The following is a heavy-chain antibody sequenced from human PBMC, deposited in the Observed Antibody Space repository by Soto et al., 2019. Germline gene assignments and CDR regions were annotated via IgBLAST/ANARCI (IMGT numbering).Heavy chain of an antibody. D-gene: IGHD1-26*01. CDR1: GFSFSSYG. Sequence: QVQLVESGGGVVQPGRSLRLSCAACGFSFSSYGMHWIRQAPGKGLEWVAVISYDGSNKYYADSVKGRFTISRDNSKNTLYLQMNSLRAEDTAVYYCAKDLGYSLQNFDYWGQGTLVTVSS. CDR3: AKDLGYSLQNFDY. CDR2: ISYDGSNK. V-gene: IGHV3-30*18. J-gene: IGHJ4*02.